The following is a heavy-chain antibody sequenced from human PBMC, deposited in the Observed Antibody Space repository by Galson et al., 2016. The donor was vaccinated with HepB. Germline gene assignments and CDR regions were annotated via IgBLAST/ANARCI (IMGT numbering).Heavy chain of an antibody. CDR3: VQGSTAPAV. CDR1: GFTFSSYA. Sequence: SLRLSCAASGFTFSSYAMSWVRQAPGKGLEWVSSISGSGGSTYYADSVKGRFTIARDNSKNTLYLQTNSLTADDTAIYYCVQGSTAPAVWGKGTTVTVSS. D-gene: IGHD1-26*01. V-gene: IGHV3-23*01. J-gene: IGHJ6*03. CDR2: ISGSGGST.